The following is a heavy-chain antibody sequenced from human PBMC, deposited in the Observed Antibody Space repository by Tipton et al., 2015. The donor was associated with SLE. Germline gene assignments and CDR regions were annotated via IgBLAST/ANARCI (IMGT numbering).Heavy chain of an antibody. V-gene: IGHV3-15*01. CDR3: TTLGKVNWNYYYGMDV. J-gene: IGHJ6*02. CDR1: GFTFGDYA. Sequence: SLRLSCTASGFTFGDYAMSWVRQAPGKGLEWVGRIKSKTDGGTTDYAAPVKGRFTISRDDSKNTLYLQMNSLKTEDTAVYYCTTLGKVNWNYYYGMDVWGQGTTVTVSS. D-gene: IGHD1-1*01. CDR2: IKSKTDGGTT.